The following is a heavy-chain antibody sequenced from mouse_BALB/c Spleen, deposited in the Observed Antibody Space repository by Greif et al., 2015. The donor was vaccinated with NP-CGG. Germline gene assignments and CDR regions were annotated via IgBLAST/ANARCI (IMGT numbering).Heavy chain of an antibody. CDR2: ISSGGSYT. J-gene: IGHJ4*01. CDR1: GFTFSSYA. V-gene: IGHV5-9-1*01. Sequence: DVKLVESGGGLVKPGGSLKLSCAASGFTFSSYAMSWVRQTPEKRLEWVATISSGGSYTYYPDSVKGRFTISRDNAKNTLYLQMSSLRSEDTAMYYCARRIYDGYYAMDYWGQGTSVTVPS. D-gene: IGHD2-3*01. CDR3: ARRIYDGYYAMDY.